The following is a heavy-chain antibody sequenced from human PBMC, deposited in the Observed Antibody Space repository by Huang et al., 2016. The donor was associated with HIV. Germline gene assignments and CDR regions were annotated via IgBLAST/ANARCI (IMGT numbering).Heavy chain of an antibody. Sequence: QVQLVQSGAEVKKPGSSVKVSCKASGGTFSSYAISWVRQAPGQGLEWMGGIIPIVGTANYAQKCQGRVTITADESTSTAYMELSSRRAEDTAVYYCARVESRRYYDSSGYYYWGQGTLVTVSS. CDR3: ARVESRRYYDSSGYYY. V-gene: IGHV1-69*01. J-gene: IGHJ4*02. CDR2: IIPIVGTA. D-gene: IGHD3-22*01. CDR1: GGTFSSYA.